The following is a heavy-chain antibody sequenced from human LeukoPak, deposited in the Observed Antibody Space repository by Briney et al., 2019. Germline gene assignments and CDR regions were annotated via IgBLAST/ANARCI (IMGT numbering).Heavy chain of an antibody. CDR3: AKDFEVVSGVYYYDNSGYYFDY. CDR1: GFTFSSYA. D-gene: IGHD3-22*01. Sequence: GGSLRLSCAASGFTFSSYAMSWVRQAPGKGLEWVSAISGSGGSTYYADSVKGRFTISRDNSKNTLYLQMNSLRAEDTAVYYCAKDFEVVSGVYYYDNSGYYFDYWGQGTLVTVSS. J-gene: IGHJ4*02. CDR2: ISGSGGST. V-gene: IGHV3-23*01.